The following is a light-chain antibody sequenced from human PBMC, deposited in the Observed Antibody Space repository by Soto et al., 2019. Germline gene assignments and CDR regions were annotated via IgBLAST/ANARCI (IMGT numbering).Light chain of an antibody. Sequence: DIKMTHSPSSLSASVGDIVTITCQASQSISSYLNWYQQKPGKAPKLLIYAASSLQSGVPSRFSGSGSGTDFTLTISSLQPEDFATYYCQQSYSTPWTFGQGTKVDIK. CDR1: QSISSY. V-gene: IGKV1-39*01. CDR2: AAS. CDR3: QQSYSTPWT. J-gene: IGKJ1*01.